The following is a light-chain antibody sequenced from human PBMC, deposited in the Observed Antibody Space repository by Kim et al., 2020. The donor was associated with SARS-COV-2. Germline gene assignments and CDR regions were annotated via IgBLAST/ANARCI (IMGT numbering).Light chain of an antibody. J-gene: IGKJ4*01. Sequence: SPGERATLSCRASQSVSSDLAWYQQKPGQAPRLLIYGASTRAAGVPARFSGSGSGTEFTLTIDSLQSEDFAVYYCQQYNNWPPLTFGGGTKVDIK. CDR3: QQYNNWPPLT. CDR2: GAS. V-gene: IGKV3-15*01. CDR1: QSVSSD.